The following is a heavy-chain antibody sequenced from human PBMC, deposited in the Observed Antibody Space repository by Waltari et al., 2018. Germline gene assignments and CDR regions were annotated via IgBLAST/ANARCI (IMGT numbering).Heavy chain of an antibody. CDR3: ARVHSLGQYDSNGQESNFDH. Sequence: EVQLLESGGGLVQPGGSLRLSCLASGFTFSNYAMTWVRQGPGKGLGWVSAIIGGGIKTYYADSVKGRFTISRYNSKNTLYLQMNSLRAEDTAVYSCARVHSLGQYDSNGQESNFDHWGQGALVTVSS. V-gene: IGHV3-23*01. J-gene: IGHJ4*02. CDR2: IIGGGIKT. D-gene: IGHD3-16*01. CDR1: GFTFSNYA.